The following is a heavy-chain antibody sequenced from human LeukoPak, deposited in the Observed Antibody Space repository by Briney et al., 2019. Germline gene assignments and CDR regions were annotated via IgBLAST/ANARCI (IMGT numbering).Heavy chain of an antibody. V-gene: IGHV1-69*13. J-gene: IGHJ4*02. CDR3: AREGGLGGSYDY. D-gene: IGHD3-16*01. CDR2: IIPIFGTA. Sequence: SVKVSCKASGGTFSSYAISWVRQAPGQGLEWMVGIIPIFGTANYAQKFQGRVTITADESTSTAYMELSSLRSEDTAVYYCAREGGLGGSYDYWGRGTLVTVSS. CDR1: GGTFSSYA.